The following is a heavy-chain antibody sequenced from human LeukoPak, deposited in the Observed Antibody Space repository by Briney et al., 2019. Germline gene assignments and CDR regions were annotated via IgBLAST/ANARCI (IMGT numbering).Heavy chain of an antibody. CDR2: INTNTGNP. J-gene: IGHJ4*02. V-gene: IGHV7-4-1*02. CDR1: GYTFTHYA. Sequence: ASVRVSCKASGYTFTHYAMNWVRQAPGQGLEWMGWINTNTGNPTYAQGFTGRFVFSLDTSISTAYLQISSLKAEDTAVYYCARDSRGGNSGFDYWGQGTLVTVSS. CDR3: ARDSRGGNSGFDY. D-gene: IGHD4-23*01.